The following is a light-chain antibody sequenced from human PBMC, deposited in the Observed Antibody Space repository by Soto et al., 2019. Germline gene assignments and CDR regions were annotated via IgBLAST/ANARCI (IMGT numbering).Light chain of an antibody. CDR2: AAS. Sequence: DIQITQSPSSLSAAVGDRVTITFRASQSISTYLNWYQQKPGKAPNLLIFAASTLQSGVPSRFSGTGSGTDFTLTIRSLQPEDFATYYCQQSYTAPLTFGGGTNVDI. CDR3: QQSYTAPLT. J-gene: IGKJ4*01. V-gene: IGKV1-39*01. CDR1: QSISTY.